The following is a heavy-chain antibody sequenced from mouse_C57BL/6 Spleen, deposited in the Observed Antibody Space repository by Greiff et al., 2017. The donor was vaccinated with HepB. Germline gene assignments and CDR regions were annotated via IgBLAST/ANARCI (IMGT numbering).Heavy chain of an antibody. CDR2: IHPNSGST. J-gene: IGHJ4*01. V-gene: IGHV1-64*01. Sequence: QVQLKQPGAELVKPGASVKLSCKASGYTFTSYWMHWVKQRPGQGLEWIGMIHPNSGSTNYNEKFKSKATLTVDKSSSTAYMQLSSLTSEDSAVYYCELGRGAYAMDYWGQGTSVTVSS. CDR3: ELGRGAYAMDY. CDR1: GYTFTSYW. D-gene: IGHD4-1*01.